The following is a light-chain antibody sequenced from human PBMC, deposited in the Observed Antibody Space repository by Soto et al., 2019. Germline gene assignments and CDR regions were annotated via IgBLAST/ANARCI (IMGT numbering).Light chain of an antibody. Sequence: VVLTQSPATLSVPPGEGATLSCRASQSIRSSLAWYQQKPGQAPRLLIYAASTRATDIPVRFSGSGSGTDFTLTIGSLQSEDSAIYYCQQYDNWPPITFGQGTRLEIK. J-gene: IGKJ5*01. CDR1: QSIRSS. CDR3: QQYDNWPPIT. V-gene: IGKV3-15*01. CDR2: AAS.